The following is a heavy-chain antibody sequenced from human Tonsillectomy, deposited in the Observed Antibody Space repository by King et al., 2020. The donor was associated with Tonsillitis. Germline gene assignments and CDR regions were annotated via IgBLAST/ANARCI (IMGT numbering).Heavy chain of an antibody. D-gene: IGHD3-22*01. CDR1: GFTFSNYA. J-gene: IGHJ4*02. V-gene: IGHV3-23*04. CDR3: ARGRRGDNSVYYYFDY. Sequence: VQLVESGGGLVQPGGSLRLSCAASGFTFSNYAMTWVRQAPGKGLEWVSAISSTDRIYYADSVKGRFTISRDNSKNTVYLEMDSLRAEDTAVFYCARGRRGDNSVYYYFDYWGPGTLVTVSS. CDR2: ISSTDRI.